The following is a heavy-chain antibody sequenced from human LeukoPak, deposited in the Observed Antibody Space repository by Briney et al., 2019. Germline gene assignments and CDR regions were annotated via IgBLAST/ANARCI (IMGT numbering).Heavy chain of an antibody. Sequence: PGGSLRLSCAASGFTFSSYSMNWVRQAPGKGLEWIGRIYTSGSTNYNPSLKSRVTMSVDTSKNQFSLKLSSVTATDTAVYYCAREVVVVVAATIDYWGQGTLVTVSS. CDR1: GFTFSSYS. CDR3: AREVVVVVAATIDY. D-gene: IGHD2-15*01. V-gene: IGHV4-4*07. CDR2: IYTSGST. J-gene: IGHJ4*02.